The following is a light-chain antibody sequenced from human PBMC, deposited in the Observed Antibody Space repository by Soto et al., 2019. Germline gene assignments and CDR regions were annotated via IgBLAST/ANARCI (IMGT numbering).Light chain of an antibody. V-gene: IGLV2-14*01. Sequence: QSALTQPASVSGSPGQSITISCTGTSSDVGGYNYVSWYQQHPGKAPKLMLYEVTDPPSGVSDRFSGSKSGNTASLTISGLQTEDEADYYCSSYTTSSTVFGTGTKLTVL. CDR3: SSYTTSSTV. CDR1: SSDVGGYNY. CDR2: EVT. J-gene: IGLJ1*01.